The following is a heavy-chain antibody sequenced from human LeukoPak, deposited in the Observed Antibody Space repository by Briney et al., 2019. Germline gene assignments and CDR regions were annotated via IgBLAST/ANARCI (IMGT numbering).Heavy chain of an antibody. J-gene: IGHJ5*02. V-gene: IGHV4-34*01. CDR1: GGSFSGYY. D-gene: IGHD3-3*01. Sequence: SETLSLTCAVYGGSFSGYYWSWIRQPPGKGLEWIGEINHSGSTNYNPSLKSRVTISVDTSKNQFSLQLNSVTPEDTAVYYCARGSRVSGFDPWGQGTLVTVSS. CDR2: INHSGST. CDR3: ARGSRVSGFDP.